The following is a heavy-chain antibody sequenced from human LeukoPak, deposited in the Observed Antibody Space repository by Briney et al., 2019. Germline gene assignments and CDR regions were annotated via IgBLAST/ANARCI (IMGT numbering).Heavy chain of an antibody. D-gene: IGHD3-3*01. J-gene: IGHJ3*02. CDR2: IRYDGSNK. Sequence: GGSLRLSCAASGFTFSSYGMHWVRQAPGKGLEWVAFIRYDGSNKYYADSVKGRFTISRDNSKNTLYLQMNSLRAEDTAVYYCAKGNTIFGVVIMGDAFDIWGQRTMVTVSS. CDR1: GFTFSSYG. V-gene: IGHV3-30*02. CDR3: AKGNTIFGVVIMGDAFDI.